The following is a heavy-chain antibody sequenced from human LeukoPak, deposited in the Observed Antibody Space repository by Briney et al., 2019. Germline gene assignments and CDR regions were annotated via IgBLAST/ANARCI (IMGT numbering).Heavy chain of an antibody. J-gene: IGHJ3*02. V-gene: IGHV1-2*02. D-gene: IGHD5-24*01. CDR2: IDPNSGDS. CDR3: ARRDGYDAFDI. CDR1: GYIFTAYY. Sequence: ASVKVSCKASGYIFTAYYMHWVRQALGQGLEWMGWIDPNSGDSNSAQRFQGRVTMTRDTSISTAYMELSRLRSDDTAVYSCARRDGYDAFDIWGQGTVVIVSS.